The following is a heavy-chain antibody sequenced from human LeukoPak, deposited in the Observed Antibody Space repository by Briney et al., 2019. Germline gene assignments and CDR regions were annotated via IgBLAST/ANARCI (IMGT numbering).Heavy chain of an antibody. J-gene: IGHJ4*02. CDR3: AKDGFDY. V-gene: IGHV3-7*03. CDR2: KKQDGGET. CDR1: GFSFSTDW. Sequence: AGSLTLSCAASGFSFSTDWMRCFRQAPGKGLEWVANKKQDGGETYYMDSVKVRFTISRDDSKNTLYLQMNCLRAEDTAVYYCAKDGFDYWGQGTLVTVSS.